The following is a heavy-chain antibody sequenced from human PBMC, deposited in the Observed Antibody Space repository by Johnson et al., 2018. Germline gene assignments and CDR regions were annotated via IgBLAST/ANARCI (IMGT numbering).Heavy chain of an antibody. D-gene: IGHD3-16*01. CDR1: GFTFNTYD. CDR3: AKDLGRVGACDV. Sequence: QVQLVEAGGGLVKPGGSLRLSCAASGFTFNTYDIHWVPQAPGKGLEWVALISSDGSDKYYADAVKGRFIISRDTYKNALYMQMNPLSTEDTAVYYCAKDLGRVGACDVWGPGTVVTVSS. V-gene: IGHV3-30*18. J-gene: IGHJ3*01. CDR2: ISSDGSDK.